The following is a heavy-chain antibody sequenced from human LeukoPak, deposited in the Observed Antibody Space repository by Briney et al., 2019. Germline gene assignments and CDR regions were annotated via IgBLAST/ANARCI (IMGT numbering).Heavy chain of an antibody. CDR2: IFYVGST. V-gene: IGHV4-59*11. CDR3: ARDYYDSRGEAFDI. Sequence: PSETLSLTCTVSGDSLCSHYSSWIPHPPGKGLEWIGYIFYVGSTNYNPSLKSRVTISVDTSKNQFSLKLNSVTAADTAVYYCARDYYDSRGEAFDIWGQGTMVTVSS. D-gene: IGHD3-22*01. CDR1: GDSLCSHY. J-gene: IGHJ3*02.